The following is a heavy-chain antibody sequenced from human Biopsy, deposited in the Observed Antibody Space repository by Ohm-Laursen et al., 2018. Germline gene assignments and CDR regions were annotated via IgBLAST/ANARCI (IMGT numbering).Heavy chain of an antibody. CDR3: ATPSGEVSSIGFDP. Sequence: ASVKVSCKSSGYTFNAYHIHWMRQAPGQGLEWMGGINPATGETRYAQRFQGRVTMTRDTSVTTAYLQLSSLTSDDTAIYYCATPSGEVSSIGFDPWGPGTQVIVSS. CDR2: INPATGET. V-gene: IGHV1-2*02. J-gene: IGHJ5*02. D-gene: IGHD3-10*01. CDR1: GYTFNAYH.